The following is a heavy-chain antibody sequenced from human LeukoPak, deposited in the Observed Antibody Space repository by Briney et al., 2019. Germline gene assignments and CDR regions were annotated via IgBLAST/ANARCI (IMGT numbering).Heavy chain of an antibody. CDR1: GYTFTGYY. CDR2: INPNSGGT. Sequence: GASVKVSCKASGYTFTGYYMHWVRQAPGQGPEWMGWINPNSGGTNYAQKFRGRVTMTRDTSIGTAYMELSSLTSDDTAVYYCARSVAVAGYIFDYWGQGTPVTVSS. V-gene: IGHV1-2*02. D-gene: IGHD6-19*01. J-gene: IGHJ4*02. CDR3: ARSVAVAGYIFDY.